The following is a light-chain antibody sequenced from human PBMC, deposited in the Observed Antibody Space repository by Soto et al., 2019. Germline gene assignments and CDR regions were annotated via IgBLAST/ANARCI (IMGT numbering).Light chain of an antibody. CDR2: KAS. CDR1: QSVSSW. V-gene: IGKV1-5*03. Sequence: DIKMTQSPSTLSAALGDRVTITCRASQSVSSWLAWYQQKPGKAPKLLIYKASSLESGVPPRFSGSGSGTEFTLTISSQQPEDFATYYCQEYHSYSFGQGTKLELK. J-gene: IGKJ2*01. CDR3: QEYHSYS.